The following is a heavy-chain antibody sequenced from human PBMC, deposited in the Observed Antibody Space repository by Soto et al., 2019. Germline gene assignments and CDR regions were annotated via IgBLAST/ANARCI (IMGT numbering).Heavy chain of an antibody. CDR2: ISYDGSNK. V-gene: IGHV3-30*18. CDR1: GFTFSSYG. CDR3: AKDAFGYSYGSTHDY. Sequence: PGGSLRLSCAASGFTFSSYGMHWVRQAPGKGLEWVAVISYDGSNKYYADSVKGRFTISRDNSKNTLYLQMNSLRAEDKAVYYCAKDAFGYSYGSTHDYWGQGTLVTVSS. D-gene: IGHD5-18*01. J-gene: IGHJ4*02.